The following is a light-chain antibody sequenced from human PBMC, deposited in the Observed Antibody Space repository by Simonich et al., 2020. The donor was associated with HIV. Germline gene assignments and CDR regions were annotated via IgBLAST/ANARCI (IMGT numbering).Light chain of an antibody. CDR2: GAS. CDR1: QGISSY. V-gene: IGKV1-9*01. CDR3: QQLNSYPIT. Sequence: IQLTQSPSFLSASVGDRVTITCRASQGISSYLAWYQQKPGKAPKLLNYGASTLQSGVPSRFSGSGSGTQFTLTISSLQPEDFATYYCQQLNSYPITFGQGTRLEIK. J-gene: IGKJ5*01.